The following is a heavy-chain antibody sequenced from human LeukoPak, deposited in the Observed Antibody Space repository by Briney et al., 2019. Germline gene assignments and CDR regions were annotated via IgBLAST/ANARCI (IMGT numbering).Heavy chain of an antibody. CDR1: GGSISSYY. D-gene: IGHD3-9*01. V-gene: IGHV4-59*01. CDR3: ARGGGVTGSYYYYYYYMDV. CDR2: IYYSGST. Sequence: SETLSLTCTVSGGSISSYYWSWIRQPPGKGLEWIGYIYYSGSTNYNPSLNSRVTISVDTSKDQFSLKLRSVTAADTAVYYCARGGGVTGSYYYYYYYMDVWGKGTTVTISS. J-gene: IGHJ6*03.